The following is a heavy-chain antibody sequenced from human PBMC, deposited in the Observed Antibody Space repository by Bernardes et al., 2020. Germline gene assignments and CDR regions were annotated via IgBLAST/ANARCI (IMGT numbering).Heavy chain of an antibody. CDR2: IYPSDSDT. V-gene: IGHV5-51*01. J-gene: IGHJ3*02. CDR3: ARRRSDAFDI. Sequence: GAYLKISSKGSGYSLSRYWIDWVRQKPGKGLEWLGIIYPSDSDTIYSPSFQGQVTISADKSTSTTYLQWSSLQASDTAMYYCARRRSDAFDIWGQGTMVTVSS. CDR1: GYSLSRYW.